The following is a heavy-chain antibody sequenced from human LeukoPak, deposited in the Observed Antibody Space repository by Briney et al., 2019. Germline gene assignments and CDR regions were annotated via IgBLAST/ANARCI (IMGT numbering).Heavy chain of an antibody. J-gene: IGHJ3*02. V-gene: IGHV3-21*01. D-gene: IGHD2-2*01. CDR3: ARGPGYCSSTSCYYAFDI. Sequence: PGGSLRLSCAASGFTLSSCSMNWVRQAPGKGLEWVSSISSSSSYIYYADSVKGRFTISRDNAKNSLYLQMNSLRAEDTAVYYCARGPGYCSSTSCYYAFDIWGQGTMVTVSS. CDR2: ISSSSSYI. CDR1: GFTLSSCS.